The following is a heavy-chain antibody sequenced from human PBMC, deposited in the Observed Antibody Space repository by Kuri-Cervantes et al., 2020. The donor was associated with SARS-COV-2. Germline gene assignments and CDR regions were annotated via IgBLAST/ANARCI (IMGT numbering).Heavy chain of an antibody. Sequence: GESLKISCTASGFTFGDYAMSWVRQAPGKGLEWVGFIRSKAYGGTTEYAASVKGRFTISRDDSKSIAYLQMNSLKTEDTAVYYCTRETRVQGAFDYWGQGTLVTVSS. D-gene: IGHD3-10*01. CDR1: GFTFGDYA. V-gene: IGHV3-49*04. J-gene: IGHJ4*02. CDR2: IRSKAYGGTT. CDR3: TRETRVQGAFDY.